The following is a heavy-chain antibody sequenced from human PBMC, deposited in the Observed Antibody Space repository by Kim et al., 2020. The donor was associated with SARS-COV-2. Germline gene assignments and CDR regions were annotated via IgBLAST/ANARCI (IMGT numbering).Heavy chain of an antibody. CDR2: T. D-gene: IGHD2-15*01. Sequence: TYYADSVKGRFTISRDNSKNTLYLQMNSLRAEDTAVYYCAKDSGIWRMDVWGQGTTVTVSS. CDR3: AKDSGIWRMDV. J-gene: IGHJ6*02. V-gene: IGHV3-23*01.